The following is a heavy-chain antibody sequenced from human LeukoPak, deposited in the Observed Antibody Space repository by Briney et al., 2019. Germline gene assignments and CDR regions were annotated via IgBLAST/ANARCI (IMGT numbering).Heavy chain of an antibody. D-gene: IGHD2-2*01. CDR1: GYTLTELS. J-gene: IGHJ5*02. Sequence: ASVKVSCKVSGYTLTELSMHWVRQAPGKGLEWMGGFDPEDGETIYAQKFQGRVTMTRDTSISTAYMELSRLRSDDTAVYYCARGGGCSSTSCFPITFDPWGQGTLVTVSS. CDR2: FDPEDGET. CDR3: ARGGGCSSTSCFPITFDP. V-gene: IGHV1-24*01.